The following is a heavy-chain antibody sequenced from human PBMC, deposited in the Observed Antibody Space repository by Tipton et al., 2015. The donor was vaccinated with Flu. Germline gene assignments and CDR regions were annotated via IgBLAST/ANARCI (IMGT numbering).Heavy chain of an antibody. CDR1: GYSINSGCF. V-gene: IGHV4-38-2*01. Sequence: TLSLTCAVSGYSINSGCFWGWIRQPPGKGLEWIGSMSHSGRTYYNPSLKSRVTISADTWKTQFSLKLGSVTAADTAVYYCARLTYYYGSGTSDCWGQGTLVTVSS. D-gene: IGHD3-10*01. CDR3: ARLTYYYGSGTSDC. J-gene: IGHJ4*02. CDR2: MSHSGRT.